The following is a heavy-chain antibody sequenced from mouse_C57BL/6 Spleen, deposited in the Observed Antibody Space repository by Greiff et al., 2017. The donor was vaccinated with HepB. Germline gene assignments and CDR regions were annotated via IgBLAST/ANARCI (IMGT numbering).Heavy chain of an antibody. V-gene: IGHV3-6*01. J-gene: IGHJ1*03. D-gene: IGHD1-1*01. Sequence: VQLQQSGPGLVKPSQSLSLTCSVTGYSITSGYYWNWIRQFPGNKLEWMGYISYDGSNNYNPSLKNRISITRDTSKNQFFLKLNSVTTEDTATYYCARAGPTVVARNFDVWGTGTTVTVSS. CDR3: ARAGPTVVARNFDV. CDR2: ISYDGSN. CDR1: GYSITSGYY.